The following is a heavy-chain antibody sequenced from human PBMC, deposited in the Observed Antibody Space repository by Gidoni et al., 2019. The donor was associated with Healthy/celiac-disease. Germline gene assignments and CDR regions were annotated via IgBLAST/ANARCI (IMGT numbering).Heavy chain of an antibody. Sequence: QVQLVESGAVVVQPGRSLRLSCAASGFTFSSYGMHWVRQAPGKGLEWVAVIWYDGSNKYYADAVKGRFTISRENSKNTLYLQMNSLRAEDTALYYCARGQTDCSSTSCYGVLDAFDIWGQGTMVTVSS. D-gene: IGHD2-2*01. J-gene: IGHJ3*02. CDR2: IWYDGSNK. CDR3: ARGQTDCSSTSCYGVLDAFDI. V-gene: IGHV3-33*01. CDR1: GFTFSSYG.